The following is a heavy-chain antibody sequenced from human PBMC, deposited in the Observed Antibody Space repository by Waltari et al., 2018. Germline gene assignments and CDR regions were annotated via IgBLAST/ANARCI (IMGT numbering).Heavy chain of an antibody. CDR1: GFTFSSYS. Sequence: EVQLVESGGGLVKPGGSLRLSCAASGFTFSSYSMNWVRQAPGKGLEWVSSISSSSSYIYYADSVKGRFTISRDNAKNSLYLQMNSLRAEDTAVYYCARMEVESSKGAFDIWGQGTMVTVSS. D-gene: IGHD1-26*01. CDR3: ARMEVESSKGAFDI. V-gene: IGHV3-21*01. J-gene: IGHJ3*02. CDR2: ISSSSSYI.